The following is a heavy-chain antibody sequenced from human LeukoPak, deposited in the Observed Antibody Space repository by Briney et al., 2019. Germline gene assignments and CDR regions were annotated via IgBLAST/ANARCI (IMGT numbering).Heavy chain of an antibody. CDR2: ISRSDNSI. CDR3: ARGGPQTGTTWYMDV. Sequence: GGSLRLSCTASGFTFSDYSMSWIRQAPGKGLEWVSYISRSDNSIYYADSVKGRFTISRDNAKNSLYLQMNSLRAEDTAVYYCARGGPQTGTTWYMDVWGKGTTVTVSS. CDR1: GFTFSDYS. V-gene: IGHV3-11*04. J-gene: IGHJ6*03. D-gene: IGHD1-1*01.